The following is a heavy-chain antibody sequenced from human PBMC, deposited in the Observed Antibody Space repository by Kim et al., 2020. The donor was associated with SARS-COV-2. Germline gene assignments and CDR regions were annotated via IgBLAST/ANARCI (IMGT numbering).Heavy chain of an antibody. CDR2: IYYTGST. J-gene: IGHJ4*02. CDR1: GGSIRNYY. Sequence: SETLSLTCTVSGGSIRNYYWTWIRQPPGRGLECIGYIYYTGSTNYNPSLKSRVTISVDTSKKQFSLKLRSVTAADTAVYYCARGLIVGATLDYLDYWGQGTLVTVSS. CDR3: ARGLIVGATLDYLDY. V-gene: IGHV4-59*01. D-gene: IGHD1-26*01.